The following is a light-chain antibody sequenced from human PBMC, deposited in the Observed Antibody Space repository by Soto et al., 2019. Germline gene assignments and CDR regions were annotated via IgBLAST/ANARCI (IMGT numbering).Light chain of an antibody. CDR2: DAS. CDR3: QHRSNWPLT. V-gene: IGKV3-11*01. CDR1: QSVSSSN. Sequence: VLSTQTPGTLSLSPGDRATLYCRASQSVSSSNLAWYQQKPGQAPRLLIYDASNRATGIPARFSGSGSGTDFTLTISSLEPEDFAVYYCQHRSNWPLTFAGGTKVDI. J-gene: IGKJ4*01.